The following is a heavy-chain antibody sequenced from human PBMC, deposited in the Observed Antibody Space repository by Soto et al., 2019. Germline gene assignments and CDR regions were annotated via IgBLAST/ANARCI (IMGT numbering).Heavy chain of an antibody. CDR3: AREYSSGWEVDY. J-gene: IGHJ4*02. CDR2: IIPILGIA. Sequence: SVKVSCKASGGTFSSYTISWVRQAPGQGLEWMGRIIPILGIANYAQKFQGRVTITADKSTSTVYMELSSLRSEDTAVYYCAREYSSGWEVDYWGQGTLVTVSS. CDR1: GGTFSSYT. V-gene: IGHV1-69*04. D-gene: IGHD6-19*01.